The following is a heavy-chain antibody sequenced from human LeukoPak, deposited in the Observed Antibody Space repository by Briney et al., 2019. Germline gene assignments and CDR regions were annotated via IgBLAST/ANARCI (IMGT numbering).Heavy chain of an antibody. CDR1: GFTFSSYW. J-gene: IGHJ6*03. D-gene: IGHD6-19*01. Sequence: GGSLRLSCAASGFTFSSYWMQWVRQAPGKGLVWVSRINSDGSSTSYADSVKGRFTISRDNAKNTLYLQMNSLRAEDTAVYYCARAGSYYYYYMDVWGKGTTVTVS. V-gene: IGHV3-74*01. CDR2: INSDGSST. CDR3: ARAGSYYYYYMDV.